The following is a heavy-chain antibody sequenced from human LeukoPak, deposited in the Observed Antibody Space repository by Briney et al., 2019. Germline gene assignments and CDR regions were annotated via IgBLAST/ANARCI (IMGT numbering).Heavy chain of an antibody. CDR1: GFTLSSYE. D-gene: IGHD2/OR15-2a*01. Sequence: GGSLRLSCAASGFTLSSYEMNWVRQAPGKGLEWVSSISLTSNDIYYAASVRGRFIISRDNAKNLLSLQMNSLRAEDTALYYCARGDTSLQRNDALDIWGQGTMVSVSS. J-gene: IGHJ3*02. CDR2: ISLTSNDI. V-gene: IGHV3-21*01. CDR3: ARGDTSLQRNDALDI.